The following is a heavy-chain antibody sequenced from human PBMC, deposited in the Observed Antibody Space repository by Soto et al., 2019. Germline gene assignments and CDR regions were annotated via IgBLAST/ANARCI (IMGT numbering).Heavy chain of an antibody. V-gene: IGHV1-18*01. CDR3: ARSSGTSYIWFDP. D-gene: IGHD1-26*01. J-gene: IGHJ5*02. Sequence: QVQLVQSGAEVKKPGASVKVSCKASGYTFTSYGISWVRQAPGQGLEWMGWISAYNGNTNYAQKLQGRVTMTTDTATRTADREVRSLRSDDTAVYYCARSSGTSYIWFDPWGQGTLVTVSS. CDR1: GYTFTSYG. CDR2: ISAYNGNT.